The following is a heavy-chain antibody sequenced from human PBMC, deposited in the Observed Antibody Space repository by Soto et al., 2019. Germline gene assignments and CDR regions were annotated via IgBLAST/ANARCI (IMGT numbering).Heavy chain of an antibody. V-gene: IGHV4-59*08. Sequence: PSETLSLTCTVSGASVTSFYWSWIRQAPGKGLEWIGYISDSGSTNYSPSLGSRVTISVDTSKNQFSLRLTSVTAADTAVYYCARRNGIDFWGQGTQVTVSS. J-gene: IGHJ4*02. D-gene: IGHD2-8*01. CDR2: ISDSGST. CDR1: GASVTSFY. CDR3: ARRNGIDF.